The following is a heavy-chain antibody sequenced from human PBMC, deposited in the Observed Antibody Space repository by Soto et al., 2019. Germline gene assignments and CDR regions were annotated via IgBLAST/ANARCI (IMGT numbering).Heavy chain of an antibody. Sequence: LRLSCAASGFTVSSNYMSWVRQAPGKGLEWVSVIYSGGSTYYADSVKGRFTISRDNSKNTLYLQMNSLRAEDTAVYYCARVFYDILTGYWGSEAFDIWGQGTMVTVSS. D-gene: IGHD3-9*01. J-gene: IGHJ3*02. V-gene: IGHV3-66*01. CDR2: IYSGGST. CDR1: GFTVSSNY. CDR3: ARVFYDILTGYWGSEAFDI.